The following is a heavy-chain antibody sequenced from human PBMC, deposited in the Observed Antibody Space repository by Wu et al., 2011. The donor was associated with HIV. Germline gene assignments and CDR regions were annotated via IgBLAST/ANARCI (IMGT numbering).Heavy chain of an antibody. CDR2: ISAYNGDT. CDR3: ARDSSWLSATIIGYDGFDI. Sequence: QVQLVQSGAEVKKPGASVKVSCKASGYTFTSYGISWVRQAPGQGLEWMGWISAYNGDTNYAQKLQGRVTMTTDTSTSTAYMELRSLRSDDTAVYYCARDSSWLSATIIGYDGFDIWGLGTMITVSS. V-gene: IGHV1-18*01. D-gene: IGHD3-22*01. CDR1: GYTFTSYG. J-gene: IGHJ3*02.